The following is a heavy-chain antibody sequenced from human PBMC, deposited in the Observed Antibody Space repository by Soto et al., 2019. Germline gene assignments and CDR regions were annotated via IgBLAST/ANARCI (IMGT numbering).Heavy chain of an antibody. D-gene: IGHD3-16*01. CDR3: ARHSPRLFDY. J-gene: IGHJ4*02. Sequence: PSETLSLTCTVSGGSISTTFYYWGWIRQPPGKGLEWIGSIYQGASTYYSPSLKSRVTISVDTSKSQFSLKLSSVTATDTAVYYCARHSPRLFDYWGQGTLVTVSS. V-gene: IGHV4-39*01. CDR1: GGSISTTFYY. CDR2: IYQGAST.